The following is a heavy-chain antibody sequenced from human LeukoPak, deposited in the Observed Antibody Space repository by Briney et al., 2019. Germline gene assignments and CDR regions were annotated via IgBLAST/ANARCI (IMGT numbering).Heavy chain of an antibody. D-gene: IGHD1-26*01. CDR3: ARDMARWELLLGAFDI. CDR1: GYTFTSYA. V-gene: IGHV1-3*01. J-gene: IGHJ3*02. CDR2: INAGNGNT. Sequence: ASVKVSCKASGYTFTSYAMHWVRQAPGQRLEWMGWINAGNGNTKYSQKFQGRVTITRDTSAGTAYMELSSLRSEDTAVYYCARDMARWELLLGAFDIWGQGTMVTVSS.